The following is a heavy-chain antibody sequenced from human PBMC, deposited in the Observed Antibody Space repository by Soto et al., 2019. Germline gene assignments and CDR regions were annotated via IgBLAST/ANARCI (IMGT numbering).Heavy chain of an antibody. D-gene: IGHD3-16*01. J-gene: IGHJ4*02. CDR2: ISAGDTI. Sequence: GGSLRLSCAGSGLNFRSYWMNWVRQAPGKGLEWVSYISAGDTIYYADSVKGRFTISRDNAKDSLYLQLDSLRAEDTAVYYCAIMFDTSALDFWGQGTLVTVSS. V-gene: IGHV3-48*04. CDR3: AIMFDTSALDF. CDR1: GLNFRSYW.